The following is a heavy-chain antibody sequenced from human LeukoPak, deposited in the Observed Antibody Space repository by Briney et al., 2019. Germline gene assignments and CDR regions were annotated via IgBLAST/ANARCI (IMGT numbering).Heavy chain of an antibody. CDR2: INQDASTK. Sequence: GGSLRLSCAASGFTLRNTWMARVRQAPGKGLEWVANINQDASTKHYVDSVKGRFTISRDNAKNSLYLQMNSLRAEDTAVYYCARDQSGSLDYWGQGTLVTVSS. J-gene: IGHJ4*02. D-gene: IGHD1-26*01. V-gene: IGHV3-7*01. CDR3: ARDQSGSLDY. CDR1: GFTLRNTW.